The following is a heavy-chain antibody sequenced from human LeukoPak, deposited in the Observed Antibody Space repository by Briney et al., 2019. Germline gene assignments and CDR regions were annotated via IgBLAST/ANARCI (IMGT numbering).Heavy chain of an antibody. J-gene: IGHJ4*02. CDR1: GGSISRSQYY. CDR2: INHGGST. Sequence: PSETLSLTCTVSGGSISRSQYYWSWIRQPPGKGLEWIGEINHGGSTNYNPCLKSRVTISIDTSKNQFSLKLSSVTAADTAVYYCARGYYDSSRYYSGPYYWGQGTLVTVSS. D-gene: IGHD3-22*01. CDR3: ARGYYDSSRYYSGPYY. V-gene: IGHV4-34*01.